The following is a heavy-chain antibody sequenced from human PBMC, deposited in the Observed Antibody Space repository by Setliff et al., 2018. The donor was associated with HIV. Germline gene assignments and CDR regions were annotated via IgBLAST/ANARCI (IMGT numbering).Heavy chain of an antibody. V-gene: IGHV3-15*01. J-gene: IGHJ4*02. CDR2: IKSKNDGGAT. CDR3: WSGYTSGR. D-gene: IGHD3-3*01. CDR1: ELTFSSYA. Sequence: GGSLRLSCAASELTFSSYAMTWVRQAPGKGLEWVGRIKSKNDGGATDYVAPVKGRFTISRDDSKNTLYLQMDSLRVEDTSVYYCWSGYTSGRWGQGTLGTVSS.